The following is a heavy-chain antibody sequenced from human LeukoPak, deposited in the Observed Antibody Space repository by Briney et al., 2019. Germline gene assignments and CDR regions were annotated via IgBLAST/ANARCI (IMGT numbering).Heavy chain of an antibody. V-gene: IGHV3-30*18. CDR2: ISYDGSNK. D-gene: IGHD7-27*01. CDR1: GFTFSSYG. Sequence: AGGSLRLSCAAPGFTFSSYGMHWVRQAPGKGLEWVAVISYDGSNKYYADSVKGRFTISRDNSKNTLYLQMNSLRAEDTAVYYCAKALGFDYWGQGTLVTVSS. CDR3: AKALGFDY. J-gene: IGHJ4*02.